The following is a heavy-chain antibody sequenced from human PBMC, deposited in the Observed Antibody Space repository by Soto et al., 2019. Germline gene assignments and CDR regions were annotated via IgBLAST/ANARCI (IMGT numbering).Heavy chain of an antibody. Sequence: QVQLVQSGAEVKKPGASVKVSCKASGYTFTSYYMHWVRQAPGQGLEWMGIINPSGGSTTYAQKFKGRVTMQGDRSTGTVYMELSRLRPEDTAVYYCARVGCSGGSCYAVDYWGQGTLVTVSS. CDR2: INPSGGST. V-gene: IGHV1-46*01. D-gene: IGHD2-15*01. J-gene: IGHJ4*02. CDR3: ARVGCSGGSCYAVDY. CDR1: GYTFTSYY.